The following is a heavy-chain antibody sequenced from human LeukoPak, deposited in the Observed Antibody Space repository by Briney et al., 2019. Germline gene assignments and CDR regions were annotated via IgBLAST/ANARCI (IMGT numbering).Heavy chain of an antibody. CDR3: ASQTGTTSGSLY. V-gene: IGHV4-34*01. CDR1: GGSFSGYY. CDR2: INHSGST. D-gene: IGHD1-7*01. Sequence: SETLSLTCAFYGGSFSGYYWSWIRQPPGKGLEWIGEINHSGSTNYNPSLKSRVTISVDTSKNQFSLKLSSVTAAGTAVYYCASQTGTTSGSLYWGQGTLVTVSS. J-gene: IGHJ4*02.